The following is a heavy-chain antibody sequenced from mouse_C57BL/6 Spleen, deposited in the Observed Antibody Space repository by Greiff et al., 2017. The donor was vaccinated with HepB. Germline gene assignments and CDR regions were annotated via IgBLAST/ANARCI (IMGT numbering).Heavy chain of an antibody. J-gene: IGHJ4*01. CDR1: GYTFTSYW. D-gene: IGHD1-1*01. CDR2: IDPSDSET. V-gene: IGHV1-52*01. Sequence: QVQLQQPGAELARPGSSVKLSCKASGYTFTSYWMHWVKQRPIQGLEWIGNIDPSDSETHYNQKFKDKATLTVDKSSSTAYMQLSSLTSEDSAVYYCARGDYGRGFYYYAMDYWGQGTSVTVSS. CDR3: ARGDYGRGFYYYAMDY.